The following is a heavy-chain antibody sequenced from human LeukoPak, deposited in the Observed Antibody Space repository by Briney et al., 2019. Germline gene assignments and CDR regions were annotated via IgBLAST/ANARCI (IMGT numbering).Heavy chain of an antibody. V-gene: IGHV4-34*01. CDR1: GGFFSGYY. CDR3: ASAHGPFDY. J-gene: IGHJ4*02. CDR2: INHSGST. Sequence: SETLSLTCAVYGGFFSGYYWSWIRQPPGKGLEWIGEINHSGSTNYNPSLKSRVTISVDTSKNQFSLKLSSVTAADTAVYYCASAHGPFDYWGQGTLVTVSS.